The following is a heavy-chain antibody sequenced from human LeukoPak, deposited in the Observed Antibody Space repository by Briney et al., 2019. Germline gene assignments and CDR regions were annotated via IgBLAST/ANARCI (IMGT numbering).Heavy chain of an antibody. Sequence: GGSLRLSCAASGFTYSRSGMHWVPQAPGKALEWVAVIWYGGSNKDYADSVKGRFTISRDNSKNTLYLQMNSLRAEDTAVYYCARDLSIAAAVTYPDDYWGQGTLVTVSS. CDR1: GFTYSRSG. CDR3: ARDLSIAAAVTYPDDY. V-gene: IGHV3-33*08. D-gene: IGHD6-13*01. CDR2: IWYGGSNK. J-gene: IGHJ4*02.